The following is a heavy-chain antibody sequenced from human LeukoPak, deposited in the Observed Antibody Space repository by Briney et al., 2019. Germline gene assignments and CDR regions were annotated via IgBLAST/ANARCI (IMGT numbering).Heavy chain of an antibody. CDR1: GGTFNNYA. CDR3: ARGLYCSGGSCDYYYYGMDV. J-gene: IGHJ6*02. CDR2: IIPILGIA. Sequence: GASVTVSFKASGGTFNNYAISWVRQAPGQGLEWMGRIIPILGIANYAQKFQGRVTITADKSTSTAYMELSSLRSEDTAVYYCARGLYCSGGSCDYYYYGMDVWGQGTTVTVSS. D-gene: IGHD2-15*01. V-gene: IGHV1-69*04.